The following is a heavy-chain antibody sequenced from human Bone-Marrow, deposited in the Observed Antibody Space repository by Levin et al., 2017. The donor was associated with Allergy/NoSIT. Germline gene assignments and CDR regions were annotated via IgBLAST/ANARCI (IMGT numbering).Heavy chain of an antibody. D-gene: IGHD1-26*01. V-gene: IGHV3-15*01. J-gene: IGHJ4*02. CDR1: GFTFSNAW. Sequence: GGSLRLSCAASGFTFSNAWMSWVRQAPGKGLEWVGRIKSKTDGGTTDYAAPVKGRFTISRDDSKNTLYLQMNSLKTEDTAVYYCTLLTLSGSYYFDYWGQGTLVTVSS. CDR3: TLLTLSGSYYFDY. CDR2: IKSKTDGGTT.